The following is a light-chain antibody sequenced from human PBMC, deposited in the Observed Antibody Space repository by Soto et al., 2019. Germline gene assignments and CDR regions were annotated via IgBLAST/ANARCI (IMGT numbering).Light chain of an antibody. J-gene: IGKJ1*01. CDR3: QQYGSSPAGT. CDR1: QSVSSSY. V-gene: IGKV3-20*01. CDR2: GAS. Sequence: EIVLTQSPGTLSLSPGERATLSCRASQSVSSSYLAWYQQKPGQAPRLLIYGASSRATGNPDRFSGSGSGTDFTLTISRLEPEDFAVYYCQQYGSSPAGTFGQGTKVEIK.